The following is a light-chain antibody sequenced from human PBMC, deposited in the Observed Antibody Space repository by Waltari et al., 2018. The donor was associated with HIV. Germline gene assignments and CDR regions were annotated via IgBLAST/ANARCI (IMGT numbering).Light chain of an antibody. CDR3: QQYNNWPPYT. Sequence: EIVMTQSTATLSVSRGERAILYCRASQSVSSHLAWYQHKPVQAPRILIYNASTRATGVLARFIGSGSGTDFTLTISSLQSEDFAVYHCQQYNNWPPYTFGQGTRLEIK. J-gene: IGKJ2*01. CDR1: QSVSSH. CDR2: NAS. V-gene: IGKV3-15*01.